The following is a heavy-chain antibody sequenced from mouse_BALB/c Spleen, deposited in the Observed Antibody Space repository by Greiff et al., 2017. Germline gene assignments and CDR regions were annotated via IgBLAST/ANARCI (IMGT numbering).Heavy chain of an antibody. CDR3: AREGGTDWYFDV. CDR1: GFSLTSYG. J-gene: IGHJ1*01. CDR2: IWAGGST. V-gene: IGHV2-9*02. Sequence: VQLVESGPGLVAPSQSLSITCTVSGFSLTSYGVHWVRQPPGKGLEWLGVIWAGGSTNYNSALMSRLSISKDNSKSQVFLKMNSLQTDDTAMYYCAREGGTDWYFDVWGAGTTVTVSS. D-gene: IGHD3-3*01.